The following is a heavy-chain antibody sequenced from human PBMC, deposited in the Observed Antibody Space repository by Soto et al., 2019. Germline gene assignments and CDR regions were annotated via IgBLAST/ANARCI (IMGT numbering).Heavy chain of an antibody. Sequence: QVQLQESGPGLVKPSETLSLTCTVSGGSIAGYNFAWIRQPPGTALEWVGYVYYNGGSSYNPSLKSRVPLSMDTSKSQFSLQLRSVTAADTAVYYCARQGIGNLHGLVDVWGRGTTVTVSS. D-gene: IGHD3-10*01. CDR1: GGSIAGYN. CDR2: VYYNGGS. J-gene: IGHJ6*02. V-gene: IGHV4-59*08. CDR3: ARQGIGNLHGLVDV.